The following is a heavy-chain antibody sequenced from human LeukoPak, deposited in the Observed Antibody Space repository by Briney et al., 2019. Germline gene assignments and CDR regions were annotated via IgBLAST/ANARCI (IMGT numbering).Heavy chain of an antibody. CDR1: GYTFTGYC. Sequence: GASVKVSCKASGYTFTGYCMHWVLHATGQGLEWVGSNNSNSSDTNQAQKFQVRVTLTRDTYISTAYMELRRLRSDDTYVYYCASDAYDSSGYLFDYWGQGTLVTVSS. CDR2: NNSNSSDT. CDR3: ASDAYDSSGYLFDY. J-gene: IGHJ4*02. V-gene: IGHV1-2*02. D-gene: IGHD3-22*01.